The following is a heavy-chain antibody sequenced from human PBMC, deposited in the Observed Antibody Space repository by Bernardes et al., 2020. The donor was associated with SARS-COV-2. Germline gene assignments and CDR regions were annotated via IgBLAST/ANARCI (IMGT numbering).Heavy chain of an antibody. V-gene: IGHV5-51*01. CDR3: AGLGTLGVPGERTNYGMDV. J-gene: IGHJ6*02. CDR2: IYPGDSDT. D-gene: IGHD7-27*01. CDR1: GYTFSDYW. Sequence: GESLKISCQASGYTFSDYWIAWVRQMPGKGLEWMGIIYPGDSDTRYSPSFQGQVTISADKSISTAYVNWSRLKASDNAMYYCAGLGTLGVPGERTNYGMDVWGQGTTVTVSS.